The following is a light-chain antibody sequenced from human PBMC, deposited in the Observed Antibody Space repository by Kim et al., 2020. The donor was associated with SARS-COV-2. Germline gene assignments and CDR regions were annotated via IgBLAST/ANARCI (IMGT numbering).Light chain of an antibody. Sequence: PATTSMSPAENAALYCRASQSVSRYLAWYQQTPGQAPRLLIYDASNRATGIPARFSGSGSGTDFTLTISSLEPEDFAVYYCQQRSNFGQGTKLEI. V-gene: IGKV3-11*01. CDR3: QQRSN. CDR2: DAS. J-gene: IGKJ2*01. CDR1: QSVSRY.